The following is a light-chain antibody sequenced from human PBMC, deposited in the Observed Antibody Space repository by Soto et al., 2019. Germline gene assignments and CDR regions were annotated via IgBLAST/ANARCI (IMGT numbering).Light chain of an antibody. CDR1: QTILSN. V-gene: IGKV3-15*01. CDR2: GAS. CDR3: NKYNKCPIT. Sequence: EIVLTQSPATLSVSPGERITLSCRASQTILSNLAWYQQKPGQAPRLLIYGASTRATGLPARFSGSGSGKDFNLTISSLQSEDFAVYYCNKYNKCPITFGQGTRLELK. J-gene: IGKJ5*01.